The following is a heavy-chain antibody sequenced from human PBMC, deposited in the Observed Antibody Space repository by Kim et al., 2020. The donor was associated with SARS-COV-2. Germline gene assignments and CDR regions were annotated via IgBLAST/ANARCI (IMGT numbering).Heavy chain of an antibody. J-gene: IGHJ5*02. CDR2: IKSKADGATT. CDR3: TTAAYCSGGSCRDNLFDP. V-gene: IGHV3-15*01. D-gene: IGHD2-15*01. CDR1: GFSFSNAW. Sequence: GGSLRLSCAASGFSFSNAWMSWVRQAPGKGLEWVGRIKSKADGATTDYSAPVKGRFIISRDDSKNTMYLQMNSLRTEDTAFYYCTTAAYCSGGSCRDNLFDPWGQGTLVTVSS.